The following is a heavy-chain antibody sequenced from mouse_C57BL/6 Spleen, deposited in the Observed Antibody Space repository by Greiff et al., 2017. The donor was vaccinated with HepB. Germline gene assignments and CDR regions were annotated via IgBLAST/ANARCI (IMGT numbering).Heavy chain of an antibody. CDR1: GYTFTDYY. V-gene: IGHV1-26*01. CDR2: INPNNGGT. Sequence: EVQLQQSGPELVKPGASVKISCKASGYTFTDYYMNWVKQSHGKSLEWIGDINPNNGGTSYNQKFKGKATLTVDKSSSTAYMELRSLTSEDSAVYDCARDAGRGYFDVWGTGTTVTVSS. D-gene: IGHD3-3*01. J-gene: IGHJ1*03. CDR3: ARDAGRGYFDV.